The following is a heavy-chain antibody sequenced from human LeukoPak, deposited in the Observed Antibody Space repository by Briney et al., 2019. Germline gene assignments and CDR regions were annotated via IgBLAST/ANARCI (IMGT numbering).Heavy chain of an antibody. D-gene: IGHD3-9*01. Sequence: GGSLRLSRAASGFTFSSYAMNWVRQAPGKGLEWVSSISSSSSYIYYADSVKGRFTISRDNAKNSLYLQMNSLRAEDTAVYYCARGVVRYFDYWGQGALVTVSS. V-gene: IGHV3-21*01. CDR1: GFTFSSYA. J-gene: IGHJ4*02. CDR3: ARGVVRYFDY. CDR2: ISSSSSYI.